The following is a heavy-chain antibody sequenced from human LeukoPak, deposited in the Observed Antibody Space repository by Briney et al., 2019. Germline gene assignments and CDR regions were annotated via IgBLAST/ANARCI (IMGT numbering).Heavy chain of an antibody. CDR2: IYYSGYT. J-gene: IGHJ4*02. V-gene: IGHV4-59*01. CDR3: ARGQVYFDY. Sequence: SETLSLTCTVSGASISIYYWSWIRHPPGKGLEYIGYIYYSGYTTYNPSLKSRVTISLDTSRNKFSLKLSSVTAADTAVYYCARGQVYFDYWGQGTLVTVSS. CDR1: GASISIYY.